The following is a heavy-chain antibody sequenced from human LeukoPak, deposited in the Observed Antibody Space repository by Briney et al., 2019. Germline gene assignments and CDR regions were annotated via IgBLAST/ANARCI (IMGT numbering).Heavy chain of an antibody. CDR3: ARDYYDSSGYFDC. V-gene: IGHV3-66*01. J-gene: IGHJ4*02. CDR2: IYSGGST. Sequence: GGSLRLSCAASGFTFSSYGMHWVRQAPGKGLEWVSAIYSGGSTYYADSVKGRFTISRDNSKNTLYLQMNSLRAGDTAVYYCARDYYDSSGYFDCWGQGTLVTVSS. CDR1: GFTFSSYG. D-gene: IGHD3-22*01.